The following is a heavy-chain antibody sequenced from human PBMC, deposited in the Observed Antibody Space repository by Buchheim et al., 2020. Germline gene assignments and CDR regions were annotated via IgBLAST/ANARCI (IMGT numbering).Heavy chain of an antibody. D-gene: IGHD3-22*01. CDR2: ISGSGGST. CDR1: GFTFSSYA. Sequence: EVQLLESGGGLVQPGGSLRLSCAASGFTFSSYAMSWVRQAPGKGLEWVSAISGSGGSTYYADSVKGRFTISRDNSKKTLDLQMNSLRAEDTAVYYCARPHDSYSSGYYFFDYWGQGTL. V-gene: IGHV3-23*01. J-gene: IGHJ4*02. CDR3: ARPHDSYSSGYYFFDY.